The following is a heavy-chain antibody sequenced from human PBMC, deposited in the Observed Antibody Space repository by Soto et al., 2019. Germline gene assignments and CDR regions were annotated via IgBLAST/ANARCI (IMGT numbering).Heavy chain of an antibody. D-gene: IGHD2-21*02. CDR1: GYTFTSYY. CDR2: INPSGGST. Sequence: QVQLVQSGAEVKKPGASVKVSCKASGYTFTSYYMHWVRQAPGQGLEWMGIINPSGGSTSYAQKFKGRVTMTRDTSTSTVYMELSSLRSADTAVYYCARAFGGDRRAFDIWGQGTMVTVSS. CDR3: ARAFGGDRRAFDI. J-gene: IGHJ3*02. V-gene: IGHV1-46*03.